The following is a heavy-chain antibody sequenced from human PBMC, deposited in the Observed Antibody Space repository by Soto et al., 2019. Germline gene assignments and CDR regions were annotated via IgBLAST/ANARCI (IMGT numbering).Heavy chain of an antibody. CDR3: ARDLWVEPELYYYGMEV. J-gene: IGHJ6*01. D-gene: IGHD1-1*01. CDR1: GDSISSADYY. CDR2: IFYSGTT. Sequence: PSETLSLTCTFSGDSISSADYYCSWIRQTPWKGLEWIGHIFYSGTTYYNPSLKNRLTISVDTSKNHFSLRLTSVTAADTAVYYCARDLWVEPELYYYGMEVLGQRTTVNLS. V-gene: IGHV4-30-4*01.